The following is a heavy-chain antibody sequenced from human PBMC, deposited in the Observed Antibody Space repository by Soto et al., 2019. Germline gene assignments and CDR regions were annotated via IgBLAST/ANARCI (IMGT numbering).Heavy chain of an antibody. CDR2: IKQDGSEK. V-gene: IGHV3-7*01. D-gene: IGHD2-15*01. CDR1: GFTFSSYW. Sequence: EVQLVESGGGLVQPGGSLRLSCAASGFTFSSYWMSWVRQAPGKGLEWVANIKQDGSEKFYVDSVKGRFTIYRDNAKNSLYLQMNSLRAEDTAVYYCARDLRIPTRGERWGQGTLVTVSS. CDR3: ARDLRIPTRGER. J-gene: IGHJ4*02.